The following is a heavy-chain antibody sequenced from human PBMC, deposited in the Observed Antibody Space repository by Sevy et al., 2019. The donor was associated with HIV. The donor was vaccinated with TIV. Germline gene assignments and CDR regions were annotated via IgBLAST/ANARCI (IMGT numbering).Heavy chain of an antibody. CDR2: ISGSGGST. D-gene: IGHD3-22*01. V-gene: IGHV3-23*01. J-gene: IGHJ5*02. CDR1: GFTFSSYV. Sequence: GESLKISCAASGFTFSSYVLSWVRQAPGKGLEWVSTISGSGGSTYYADSVKGRFSISGDNSKNTMYLEMNSLRAEDTAVYYCAKEYSSGYSWGQGTLVTVSS. CDR3: AKEYSSGYS.